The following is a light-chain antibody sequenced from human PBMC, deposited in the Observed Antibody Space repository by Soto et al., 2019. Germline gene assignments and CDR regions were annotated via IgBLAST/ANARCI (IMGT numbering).Light chain of an antibody. CDR2: SNN. CDR3: ATWDDSLNGQVV. Sequence: QAVVTQPPSESGTPGQRVTISCSGSRSNIGSNTVNWYQQLPGTAPKFLIYSNNQRPSGVPKRFSGSKSGTSASLAISGLQSEDEADYYCATWDDSLNGQVVFGGGTKVTVL. J-gene: IGLJ2*01. V-gene: IGLV1-44*01. CDR1: RSNIGSNT.